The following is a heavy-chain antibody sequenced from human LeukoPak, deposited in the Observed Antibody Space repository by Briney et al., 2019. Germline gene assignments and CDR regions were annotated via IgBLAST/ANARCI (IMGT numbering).Heavy chain of an antibody. CDR3: ARPNYYDSTCYYQGAFDI. CDR2: ISSSGSTI. J-gene: IGHJ3*02. D-gene: IGHD3-22*01. Sequence: GGSLRLSCAGSGFTFSSYEMNWVRQAPGKGLKWLSYISSSGSTIYYADSVRGRFTISRDNAKNSLYLQMNTLIDEDTAVYYCARPNYYDSTCYYQGAFDIWGQGTMVSVSS. V-gene: IGHV3-48*03. CDR1: GFTFSSYE.